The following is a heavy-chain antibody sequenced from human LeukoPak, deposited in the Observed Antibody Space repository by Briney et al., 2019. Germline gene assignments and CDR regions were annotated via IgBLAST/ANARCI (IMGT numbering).Heavy chain of an antibody. Sequence: PSETLSLTCAVYGGSFSGYYWSWIRQPPGKGLEWIGEINHSGSTNYNPSLKSRVTISVDTSKNQFSPKLSSVTAADTAVYYCARALGYCSSTSCQNWFDPWGQGTLVTVSS. CDR2: INHSGST. V-gene: IGHV4-34*01. J-gene: IGHJ5*02. CDR3: ARALGYCSSTSCQNWFDP. CDR1: GGSFSGYY. D-gene: IGHD2-2*01.